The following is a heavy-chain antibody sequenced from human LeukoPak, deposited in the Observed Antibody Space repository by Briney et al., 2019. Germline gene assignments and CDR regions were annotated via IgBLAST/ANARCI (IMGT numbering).Heavy chain of an antibody. D-gene: IGHD5-18*01. CDR2: IYTSGST. V-gene: IGHV4-61*02. CDR1: GGSISSGSYY. CDR3: ARSGYSHGLYYYYYMDV. Sequence: SPTLSLTCTVPGGSISSGSYYWSWIRQPAGKGLEWIGRIYTSGSTNYNPSLKSRVTISVDTSKNQFSLELSTVTAADTAVYYCARSGYSHGLYYYYYMDVWGKGTTVTVSS. J-gene: IGHJ6*03.